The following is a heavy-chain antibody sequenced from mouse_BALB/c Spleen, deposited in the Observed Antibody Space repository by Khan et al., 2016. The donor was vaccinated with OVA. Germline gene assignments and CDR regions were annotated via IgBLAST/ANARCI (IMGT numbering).Heavy chain of an antibody. CDR1: GYSFTSYL. D-gene: IGHD2-12*01. CDR3: ERGGYSSFAY. CDR2: INPGNGDT. Sequence: EVQLQQSGTVLARPGASVKMSCKASGYSFTSYLIHWIKQRPGQGLEWIGDINPGNGDTAYNQKFKDKAKLTVGTSANTAYMELSSLTNEDSAVYNCERGGYSSFAYWGQGTLVTVSA. V-gene: IGHV1-5*01. J-gene: IGHJ3*01.